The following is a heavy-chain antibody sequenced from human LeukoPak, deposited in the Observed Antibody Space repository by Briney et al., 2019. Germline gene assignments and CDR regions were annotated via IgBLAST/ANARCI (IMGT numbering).Heavy chain of an antibody. Sequence: GGSLRLSCAASGFTFSDYYMSWIRQAPGKGLEWVSYISSSGSTIYYADSVKGRFTISRDNSKNTLYLQMNSLRAEDTAVYYCARDHGFIGPYDISAWWFDPWGQGTLVTVSS. CDR1: GFTFSDYY. V-gene: IGHV3-11*01. D-gene: IGHD3-22*01. CDR2: ISSSGSTI. CDR3: ARDHGFIGPYDISAWWFDP. J-gene: IGHJ5*02.